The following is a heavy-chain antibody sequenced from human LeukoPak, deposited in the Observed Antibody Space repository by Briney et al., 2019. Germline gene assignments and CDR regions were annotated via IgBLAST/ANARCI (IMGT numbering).Heavy chain of an antibody. J-gene: IGHJ4*02. CDR2: ISNGGDI. V-gene: IGHV3-69-1*01. D-gene: IGHD6-13*01. CDR3: AKDMEAAGLFFDF. CDR1: GFTFSDYH. Sequence: GGSLRLSCAASGFTFSDYHMAWIRKAPGKGLQWVSYISNGGDIYYADSVKGRFDISSDNAKHSLYLQMNSLRAEDTGLYDCAKDMEAAGLFFDFWGQGTLVTVSS.